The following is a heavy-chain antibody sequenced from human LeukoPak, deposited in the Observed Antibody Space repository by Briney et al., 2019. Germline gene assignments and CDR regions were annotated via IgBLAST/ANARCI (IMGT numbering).Heavy chain of an antibody. CDR2: ISPNTGDT. J-gene: IGHJ6*04. CDR3: ASPRYNWNYPDV. D-gene: IGHD1-7*01. Sequence: ASGKVSCKASGYTFTDYYLHWVRQAPGQGLEWMGWISPNTGDTNYAQKFQGRVTMTSDTFISSAYMEVSRLTTDDTAVYYCASPRYNWNYPDVWGKGTTVTVSS. V-gene: IGHV1-2*02. CDR1: GYTFTDYY.